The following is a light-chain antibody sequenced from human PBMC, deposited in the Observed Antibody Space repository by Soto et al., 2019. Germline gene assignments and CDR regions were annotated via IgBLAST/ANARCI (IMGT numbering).Light chain of an antibody. V-gene: IGLV2-23*02. CDR2: EVS. CDR1: SSDVGSYNL. CDR3: CSNAGSSTYVL. Sequence: QSALTQPASVSGSPGQSITISCTGTSSDVGSYNLVSWYQHHPGKAPKLMIYEVSKRPSGVSDRFSGSKSGNTASLTISGLQAEDEADYYCCSNAGSSTYVLFGGGTKLTVL. J-gene: IGLJ2*01.